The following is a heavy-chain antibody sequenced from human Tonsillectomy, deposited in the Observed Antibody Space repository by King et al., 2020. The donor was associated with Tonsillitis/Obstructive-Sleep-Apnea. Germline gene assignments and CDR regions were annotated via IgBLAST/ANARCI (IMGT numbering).Heavy chain of an antibody. CDR1: GGSISSYY. CDR2: IYYSGST. CDR3: SRDRSWEENYGMDV. Sequence: VQLQESGPGLVKPSETLSLTCTVSGGSISSYYWSWIRQPPGKGLEWIGYIYYSGSTNYNPSLKSRVTISVDTSKNQFSLKLSSVTAADTAAYYCSRDRSWEENYGMDVWGQGTTVTVSS. V-gene: IGHV4-59*01. D-gene: IGHD1-26*01. J-gene: IGHJ6*02.